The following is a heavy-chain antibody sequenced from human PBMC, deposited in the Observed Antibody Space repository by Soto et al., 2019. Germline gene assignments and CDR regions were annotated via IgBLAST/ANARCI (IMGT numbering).Heavy chain of an antibody. D-gene: IGHD3-3*01. V-gene: IGHV4-30-4*01. Sequence: SETLSLTCTVSGGSISSGDYYWSWIRQPPGKGLEWIGYIYYGGSTYYNPSLKSRVTISVDTSKNQFSLKLSSVTAADTAVYYCARAGIFGVDYWGQGTMVTVSS. J-gene: IGHJ4*03. CDR1: GGSISSGDYY. CDR3: ARAGIFGVDY. CDR2: IYYGGST.